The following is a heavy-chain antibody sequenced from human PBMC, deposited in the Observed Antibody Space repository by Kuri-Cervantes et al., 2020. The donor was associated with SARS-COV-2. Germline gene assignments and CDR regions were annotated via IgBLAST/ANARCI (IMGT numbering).Heavy chain of an antibody. CDR3: ARGSIVVVIANLDI. D-gene: IGHD2-21*01. CDR2: ISSNGGST. CDR1: GFTFSGSA. Sequence: GESLKISCAASGFTFSGSAMHWVRQAPGKGLEYVSAISSNGGSTYYANSVKGRFTISRDNSKNTLYLQMGSLRAEDMAVYYCARGSIVVVIANLDIWGQGTMVTVSS. J-gene: IGHJ3*02. V-gene: IGHV3-64*01.